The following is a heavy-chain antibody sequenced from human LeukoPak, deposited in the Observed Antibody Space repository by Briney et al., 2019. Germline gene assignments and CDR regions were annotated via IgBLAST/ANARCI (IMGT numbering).Heavy chain of an antibody. D-gene: IGHD6-13*01. CDR3: ARGTSSWYAYNWFDP. J-gene: IGHJ5*02. CDR2: IYTSGST. V-gene: IGHV4-61*02. CDR1: GGSISSGSYY. Sequence: PSQTLSLTCTVSGGSISSGSYYWNWIRQPAGKGLEWIGRIYTSGSTNYNPSLKSRVTISVDTSKNQFSLKLSSVTAADTAVYYCARGTSSWYAYNWFDPWGQGTLVTVSS.